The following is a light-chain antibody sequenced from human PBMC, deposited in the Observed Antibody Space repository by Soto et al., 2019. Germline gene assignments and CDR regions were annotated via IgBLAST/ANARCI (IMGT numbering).Light chain of an antibody. V-gene: IGKV3-15*01. CDR3: QHYNNWLGT. J-gene: IGKJ4*01. CDR2: GAS. CDR1: QAISSN. Sequence: EIVMTQSPATLSVSRGERATLSCRANQAISSNLAWYQQKPGQAPRLLIYGASTRATGIPDRFSGSGSGTEFTLTISSLQSEDFAVYYCQHYNNWLGTFGGGTTVDLK.